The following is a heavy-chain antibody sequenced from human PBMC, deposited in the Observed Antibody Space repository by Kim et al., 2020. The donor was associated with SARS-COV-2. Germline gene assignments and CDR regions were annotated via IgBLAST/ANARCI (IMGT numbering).Heavy chain of an antibody. CDR2: INAANGKT. CDR1: GYTFTNYA. J-gene: IGHJ4*02. CDR3: AKGGGDY. V-gene: IGHV1-3*01. Sequence: ASVKVSCKASGYTFTNYAMHWVRQAPGQRLEWMGWINAANGKTKYSQKFQGRVTITRDTSASTDYMELSSLRSEDTAVYYCAKGGGDYWGQGTLVTVSS.